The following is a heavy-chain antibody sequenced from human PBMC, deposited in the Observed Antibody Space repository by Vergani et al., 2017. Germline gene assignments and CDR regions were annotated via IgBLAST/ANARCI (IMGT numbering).Heavy chain of an antibody. Sequence: EVQLVESGGGLVKPGGSLRLSCAASGFTFSDYSMSWVRQAPGKGLEWVAFIGSSGPYINYADSVKGRFIISRDNSKNTLYLQMNSLRAEDTAVYYCAKASGGAVALFDYWGQGTLVTVSS. CDR3: AKASGGAVALFDY. D-gene: IGHD6-19*01. V-gene: IGHV3-21*01. CDR1: GFTFSDYS. J-gene: IGHJ4*02. CDR2: IGSSGPYI.